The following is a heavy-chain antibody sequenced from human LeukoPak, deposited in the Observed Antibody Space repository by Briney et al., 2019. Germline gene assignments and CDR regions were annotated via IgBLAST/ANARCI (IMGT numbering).Heavy chain of an antibody. CDR3: ARSGIAARDYYYYMDV. V-gene: IGHV1-18*01. D-gene: IGHD6-6*01. Sequence: ASVKVSCKASGGTFSSYAISWVRQAPGQGLEWMGWISAYNGNTNYAQKLQGRVTMTTDTSTSTAYMELRSLRSDDTAVYYCARSGIAARDYYYYMDVWGKGTTVTVSS. CDR1: GGTFSSYA. J-gene: IGHJ6*03. CDR2: ISAYNGNT.